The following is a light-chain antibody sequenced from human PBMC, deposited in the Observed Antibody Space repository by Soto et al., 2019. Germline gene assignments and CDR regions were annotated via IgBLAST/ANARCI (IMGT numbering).Light chain of an antibody. CDR3: QKYNRAPLS. V-gene: IGKV1-27*01. J-gene: IGKJ4*01. Sequence: DIQMTQSPSSLSASVGDRVTSTCRASQGISNDLAWYQQKPGKVPKLLSYGASTLQSGVPSRFSGSGSGTDFTLTISSLQPEDVATYYCQKYNRAPLSFGGGTKVEIK. CDR2: GAS. CDR1: QGISND.